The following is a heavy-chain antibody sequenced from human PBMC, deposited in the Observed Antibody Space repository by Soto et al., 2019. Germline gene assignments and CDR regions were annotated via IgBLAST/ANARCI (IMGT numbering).Heavy chain of an antibody. Sequence: SGPTLVNPTQTLTLTCTFSGFSLSTSGVGMGWIRQPPGKALEWLALIYWDDDNRYSPSLKSRLTITKDTSKNQVVLTMTNMDPVDTATYYCAHRRRYYYDSSGYPGTNWFDPWGQGTLVTVSS. V-gene: IGHV2-5*02. CDR3: AHRRRYYYDSSGYPGTNWFDP. D-gene: IGHD3-22*01. CDR2: IYWDDDN. CDR1: GFSLSTSGVG. J-gene: IGHJ5*02.